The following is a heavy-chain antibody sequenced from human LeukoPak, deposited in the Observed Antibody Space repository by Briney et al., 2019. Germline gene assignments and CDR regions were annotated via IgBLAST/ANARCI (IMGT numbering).Heavy chain of an antibody. CDR1: GYTFTGYY. J-gene: IGHJ4*02. CDR3: ARLKNLRYNWNGLGY. Sequence: ASVKVSCKASGYTFTGYYMHRVRQAPGQGLEWMGWINPNSGGTNYAQKFQGRVTMTRDTSISTAYMELSRLRSDDTAVYYCARLKNLRYNWNGLGYWGQGTLVTVSS. V-gene: IGHV1-2*02. CDR2: INPNSGGT. D-gene: IGHD1-1*01.